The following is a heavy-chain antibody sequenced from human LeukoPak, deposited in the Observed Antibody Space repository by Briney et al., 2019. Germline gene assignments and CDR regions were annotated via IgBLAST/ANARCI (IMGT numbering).Heavy chain of an antibody. Sequence: SQTLSLTCAVSGGSISSGGYSWRWIRQPPGKGLEWIGYIYHSGSTYYNPSLKSRVTISVDRSKNQFSLKLSSVTAADTAVYYCARDLGGWFDPWGQGTLVTVSS. D-gene: IGHD3-10*01. V-gene: IGHV4-30-2*01. CDR3: ARDLGGWFDP. CDR1: GGSISSGGYS. J-gene: IGHJ5*02. CDR2: IYHSGST.